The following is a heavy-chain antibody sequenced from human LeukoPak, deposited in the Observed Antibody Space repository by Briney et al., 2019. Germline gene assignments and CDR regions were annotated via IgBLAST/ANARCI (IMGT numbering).Heavy chain of an antibody. CDR1: GRSISSGGYS. CDR3: ARGSGYDSSGYYPY. V-gene: IGHV4-30-2*01. J-gene: IGHJ4*02. Sequence: SETLSLTCAVSGRSISSGGYSWSWIRQPPGKGLEWIGYIYHSGSTYYNPSLKSRVTISVDRSKNQFSLKLSSVTAADTAVYYCARGSGYDSSGYYPYWGQGTLVTVSP. D-gene: IGHD3-22*01. CDR2: IYHSGST.